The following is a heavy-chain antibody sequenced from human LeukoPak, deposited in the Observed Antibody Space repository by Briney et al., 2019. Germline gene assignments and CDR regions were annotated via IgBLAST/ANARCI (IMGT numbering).Heavy chain of an antibody. CDR2: ITTDGTTT. J-gene: IGHJ3*02. CDR3: VTLTSVVSEHAFDM. D-gene: IGHD4-23*01. CDR1: GFTFTTYW. V-gene: IGHV3-74*01. Sequence: PGGSLRLSCAASGFTFTTYWVHWFRQAPGKGLMWVSRITTDGTTTNHADFVKGRFTISRDNAKNTVSLQMNSLSAEDTAVYYCVTLTSVVSEHAFDMWGQGTMVAVSP.